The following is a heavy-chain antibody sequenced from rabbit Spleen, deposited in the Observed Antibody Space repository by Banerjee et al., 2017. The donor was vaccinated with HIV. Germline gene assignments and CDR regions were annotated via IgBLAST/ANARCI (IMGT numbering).Heavy chain of an antibody. J-gene: IGHJ6*01. CDR3: ARDSGTSFSSYGMDL. D-gene: IGHD8-1*01. Sequence: QEQLEESGGDLVKPEGSLTLTCTASGFSFGSGYYMCWVRQAPGKGLEWIACIDTGSSGFTYFASWAKGRFTISKTSSTTVTLQVTSLTAADTATYFCARDSGTSFSSYGMDLWGQGTLVTVS. CDR2: IDTGSSGFT. V-gene: IGHV1S45*01. CDR1: GFSFGSGYY.